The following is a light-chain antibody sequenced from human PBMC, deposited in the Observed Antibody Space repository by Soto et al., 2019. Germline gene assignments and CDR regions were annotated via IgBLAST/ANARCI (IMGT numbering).Light chain of an antibody. J-gene: IGKJ5*01. Sequence: EIVLTQSPATLSLSPAESATLSCRATRSVSSYLAWYQQKTGQAPRLLIYDASSRPTHITARFSGSGSGTDFTLKISSIEPEEFALYYCQQRSNRPITFGQGTRLEIK. CDR2: DAS. CDR3: QQRSNRPIT. V-gene: IGKV3-11*01. CDR1: RSVSSY.